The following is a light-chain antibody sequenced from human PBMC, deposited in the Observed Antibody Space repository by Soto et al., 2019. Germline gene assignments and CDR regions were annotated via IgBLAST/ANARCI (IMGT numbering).Light chain of an antibody. CDR2: DAS. CDR1: QSISSW. J-gene: IGKJ2*01. CDR3: QQYNSYPYT. Sequence: DIQMTQSPSTLSASVGDRVTITCRASQSISSWLAWYQQKPGKAPKLLIYDASSLESGVPSRFSGSGSGTEFTLTISSLQPDDFATYSCQQYNSYPYTFGHWTKLEIK. V-gene: IGKV1-5*01.